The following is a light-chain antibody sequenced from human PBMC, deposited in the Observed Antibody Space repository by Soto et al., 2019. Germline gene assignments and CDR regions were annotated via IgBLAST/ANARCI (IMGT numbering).Light chain of an antibody. J-gene: IGKJ2*01. CDR1: QSVSSSY. Sequence: EIVLTQSPGTLSLSPGERATLSCRASQSVSSSYLAWYQQKPGQAPRLLIYGASSRATGIPDRFSGCGSGTDFTLTISRLEPEDFAVYYCQQYGSSPHTFGQGTKLEIK. CDR2: GAS. CDR3: QQYGSSPHT. V-gene: IGKV3-20*01.